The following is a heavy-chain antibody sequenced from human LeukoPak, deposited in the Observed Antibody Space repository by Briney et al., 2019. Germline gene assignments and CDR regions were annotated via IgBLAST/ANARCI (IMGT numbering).Heavy chain of an antibody. V-gene: IGHV3-7*01. D-gene: IGHD2-15*01. CDR2: IKEDGSEK. CDR1: GFTFSSYW. Sequence: GGSLRLSCAASGFTFSSYWMNWVRQAPGKGLEWVANIKEDGSEKNYVDYVKGRFTISRDNAKNSLYLQMDGLRVEATAVYYCARSRYDDYWGQGTLVTVSS. J-gene: IGHJ4*02. CDR3: ARSRYDDY.